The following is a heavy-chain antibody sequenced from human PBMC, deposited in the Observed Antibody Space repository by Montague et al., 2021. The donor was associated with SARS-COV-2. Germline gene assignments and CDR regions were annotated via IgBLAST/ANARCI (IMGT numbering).Heavy chain of an antibody. V-gene: IGHV4-59*01. J-gene: IGHJ3*02. CDR1: GDSISSYY. D-gene: IGHD3-3*01. CDR3: ARVPRNYELGSGFYDAFDI. Sequence: SETLSLTCTVSGDSISSYYWSWIRQPPGKGLEWIGYIYYSGCTNYNPSLKSRVTISVDTSKNQFSLKLSSVTAADTAVYYCARVPRNYELGSGFYDAFDIWGQGTLVTVSS. CDR2: IYYSGCT.